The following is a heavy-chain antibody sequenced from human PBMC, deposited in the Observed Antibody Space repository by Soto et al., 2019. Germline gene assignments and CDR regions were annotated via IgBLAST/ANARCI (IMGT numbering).Heavy chain of an antibody. D-gene: IGHD3-16*01. CDR3: ARHNGPLYVGYYYDMDV. V-gene: IGHV4-39*01. CDR1: GGSISSSSYY. J-gene: IGHJ6*02. Sequence: QLQLQESGPGLVKPSETLSLTCTVSGGSISSSSYYWGWIRQPPGKGLEWIGSSYYSGYTYYHPSPKSRVTIAADTSKNQFSLKMSSVTAADTAVYYCARHNGPLYVGYYYDMDVWGQGTTVTVSS. CDR2: SYYSGYT.